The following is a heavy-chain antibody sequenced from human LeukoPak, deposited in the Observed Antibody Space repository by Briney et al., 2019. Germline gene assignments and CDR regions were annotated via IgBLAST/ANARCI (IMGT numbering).Heavy chain of an antibody. Sequence: APVKVSCKASGYTFTGYYMHWVRQAPGQGLEWMGWINPNSGGTNYAQKFQGWVTMTRDTSISTAYMELSRLRSDDTAVYYCARALRTMVRGVPNEDFDYWGQGTLVTVSS. CDR2: INPNSGGT. V-gene: IGHV1-2*04. CDR1: GYTFTGYY. J-gene: IGHJ4*02. D-gene: IGHD3-10*01. CDR3: ARALRTMVRGVPNEDFDY.